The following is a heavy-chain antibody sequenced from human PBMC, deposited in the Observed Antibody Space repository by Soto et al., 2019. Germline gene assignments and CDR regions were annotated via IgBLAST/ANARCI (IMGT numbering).Heavy chain of an antibody. D-gene: IGHD2-2*01. J-gene: IGHJ6*02. Sequence: PGGSLRLSCAASGFTFSSYGMHWVRQAPGKGLEWVAVISYDGSNKYYADSVKGRFTISRDNSKNTLYLQMNSLRAEDTAVYYCAKGRYCSSTSCPENYYCYYGMDVWGQGTTVTVSS. CDR3: AKGRYCSSTSCPENYYCYYGMDV. CDR1: GFTFSSYG. V-gene: IGHV3-30*18. CDR2: ISYDGSNK.